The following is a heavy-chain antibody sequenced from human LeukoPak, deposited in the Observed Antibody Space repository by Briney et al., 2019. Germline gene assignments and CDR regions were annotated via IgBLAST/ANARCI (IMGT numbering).Heavy chain of an antibody. V-gene: IGHV1-69*04. Sequence: SVKVSCKASGYTFNGFYLHWVRQAPGQGLEWMGRIIPILGIANYAQKFQGRVTITADKSTSTAYMELSSLRSEDTAVYYCARDGENWFDPWGQGTLVTVSS. CDR3: ARDGENWFDP. J-gene: IGHJ5*02. D-gene: IGHD3-10*01. CDR2: IIPILGIA. CDR1: GYTFNGFY.